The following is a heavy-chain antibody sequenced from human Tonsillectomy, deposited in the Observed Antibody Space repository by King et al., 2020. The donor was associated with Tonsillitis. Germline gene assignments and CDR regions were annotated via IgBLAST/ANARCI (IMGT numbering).Heavy chain of an antibody. J-gene: IGHJ1*01. CDR3: ASWGIFGMVIESF. Sequence: QLVESGGGVVKPGGSLRLSCAASGFIFSSFGMHWVRQAPGKGLEWVSFIRFDGANKYYGDSVKGRFTISRDNSKNTVYLQMNSLRAEDTAVYYCASWGIFGMVIESFWGQGTLVTVSS. D-gene: IGHD3-3*02. CDR2: IRFDGANK. V-gene: IGHV3-30*02. CDR1: GFIFSSFG.